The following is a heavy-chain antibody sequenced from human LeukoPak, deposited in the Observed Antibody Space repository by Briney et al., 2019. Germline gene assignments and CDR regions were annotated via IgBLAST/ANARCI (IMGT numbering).Heavy chain of an antibody. CDR3: ARDPTPYYDILTGYYTLNDY. CDR1: GGSISSSNW. CDR2: IYHSGST. V-gene: IGHV4-4*02. J-gene: IGHJ4*02. Sequence: SETLSLTCAVSGGSISSSNWWSWVRQPPGKGLEWIGGIYHSGSTNYNPSLKSRVTISVDKSKNQFSLKLSSVTAADTAVYYCARDPTPYYDILTGYYTLNDYWGQGTLVTVSS. D-gene: IGHD3-9*01.